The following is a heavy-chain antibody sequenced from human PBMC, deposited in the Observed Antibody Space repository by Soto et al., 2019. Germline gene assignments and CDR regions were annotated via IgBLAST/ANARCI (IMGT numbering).Heavy chain of an antibody. Sequence: ASVKVSCKASGGTFSSYAISWVRQAPGQGLEWMGGIIPIFGTANYAQKFQGRVTITADESTSTAYMELSSLRSEDTAVYYCARDHHDFTWFDPWGQGTLVTVSS. V-gene: IGHV1-69*13. CDR2: IIPIFGTA. CDR1: GGTFSSYA. CDR3: ARDHHDFTWFDP. J-gene: IGHJ5*02. D-gene: IGHD3-3*01.